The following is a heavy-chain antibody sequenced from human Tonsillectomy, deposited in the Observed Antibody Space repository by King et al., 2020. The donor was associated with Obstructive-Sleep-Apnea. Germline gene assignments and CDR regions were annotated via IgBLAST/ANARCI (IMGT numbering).Heavy chain of an antibody. Sequence: TLKESGPVLVKPTETLTLTCTVSDFSLSNARVGVSWIRQPPGKALEWLAHIFSNDEESYNTSLKGRLTISKDTSKSQVVLTMTNLDPVDTATYFCSRLRYSYDSSGYYSYYFDYWGQGTLVTVSS. CDR1: DFSLSNARVG. V-gene: IGHV2-26*01. CDR3: SRLRYSYDSSGYYSYYFDY. D-gene: IGHD3-22*01. J-gene: IGHJ4*02. CDR2: IFSNDEE.